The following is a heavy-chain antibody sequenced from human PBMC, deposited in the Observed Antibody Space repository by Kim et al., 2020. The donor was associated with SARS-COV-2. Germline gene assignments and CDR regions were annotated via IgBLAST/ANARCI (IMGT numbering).Heavy chain of an antibody. CDR1: GGTFSSYA. CDR3: ASKLELFYGWFDP. D-gene: IGHD1-7*01. J-gene: IGHJ5*02. CDR2: IIPIFGTA. V-gene: IGHV1-69*13. Sequence: SVKVSCKASGGTFSSYAISWVRQAPGQGLEWMGGIIPIFGTANYAQKFQGRVTITADESTSTAYMELSSLRSEDTAVYYCASKLELFYGWFDPWGQGTLVTVSS.